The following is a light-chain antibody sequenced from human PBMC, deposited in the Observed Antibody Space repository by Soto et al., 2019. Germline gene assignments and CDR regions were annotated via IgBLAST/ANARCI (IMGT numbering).Light chain of an antibody. CDR1: QSVSSN. Sequence: EIVMTQSPATLSVSPGERATLSCRASQSVSSNLAWYQQKPGQAPRLLIDGASTRATGIPARFSGSGSGTEFTLTISSLQSEDCAVYYCQQYNNWVPINFGQGTRLEIK. CDR3: QQYNNWVPIN. J-gene: IGKJ5*01. V-gene: IGKV3-15*01. CDR2: GAS.